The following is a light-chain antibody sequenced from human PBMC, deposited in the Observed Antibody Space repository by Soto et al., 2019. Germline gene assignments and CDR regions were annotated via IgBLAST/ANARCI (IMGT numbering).Light chain of an antibody. Sequence: EIVMTQSPATLSVSPGERATLSCRASQSVSSYLAWYQQKPGQAPRLLIYGASTRATGIPARFSGSGSGTEFTLTISSLQSEDFAVYYCQQYNNWPRTFGQGTKVEIK. CDR2: GAS. CDR3: QQYNNWPRT. V-gene: IGKV3-15*01. CDR1: QSVSSY. J-gene: IGKJ1*01.